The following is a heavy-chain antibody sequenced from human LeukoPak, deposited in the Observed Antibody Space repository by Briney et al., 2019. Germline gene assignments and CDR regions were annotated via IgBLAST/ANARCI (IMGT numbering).Heavy chain of an antibody. CDR3: AKPLDITVIVGDAFDI. V-gene: IGHV3-23*01. Sequence: GGSLRLSCAASGFTFSTYAMSWVRQAPGKGLEWVSAISGSGGSTYYADSVKGRFTISRDNSKKTLYLQMNSLRAEDTAVYYCAKPLDITVIVGDAFDIWGQGTLVTVSS. D-gene: IGHD3-22*01. J-gene: IGHJ3*02. CDR2: ISGSGGST. CDR1: GFTFSTYA.